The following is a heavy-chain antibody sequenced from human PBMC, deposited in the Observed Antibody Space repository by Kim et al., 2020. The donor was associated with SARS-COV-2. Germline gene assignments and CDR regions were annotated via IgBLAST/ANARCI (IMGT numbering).Heavy chain of an antibody. D-gene: IGHD2-15*01. CDR2: ISSSSRTI. V-gene: IGHV3-48*01. Sequence: GGSLRHSCSASGFTFINYNMNWVRQAPGKGLEWVSFISSSSRTIYYADSVKGRFTISRDNAENSLFLQMNGLRAEDTALYYCATVLSKDSNYWGQGTLVIVSS. J-gene: IGHJ4*02. CDR3: ATVLSKDSNY. CDR1: GFTFINYN.